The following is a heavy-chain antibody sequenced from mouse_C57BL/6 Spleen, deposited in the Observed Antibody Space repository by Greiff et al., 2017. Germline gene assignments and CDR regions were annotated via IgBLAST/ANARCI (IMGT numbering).Heavy chain of an antibody. CDR3: ARNGHYAMDY. CDR1: GFTFSDYG. Sequence: EVMLVESGGGLVKPGGSLKLSCAASGFTFSDYGMHWVRQAPEKGLEWVAYISSGSSTIYYADTVKGRFTISRDNAKNTLFLQMTSLRSEDTAMYYCARNGHYAMDYWGKGTSVTVSS. D-gene: IGHD1-1*02. J-gene: IGHJ4*01. V-gene: IGHV5-17*01. CDR2: ISSGSSTI.